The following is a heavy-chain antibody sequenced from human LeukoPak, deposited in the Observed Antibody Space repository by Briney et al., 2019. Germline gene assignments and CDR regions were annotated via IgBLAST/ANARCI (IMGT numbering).Heavy chain of an antibody. CDR3: TSDARVGCSSTSCLQIDY. J-gene: IGHJ4*02. CDR1: GFTFSGSA. Sequence: GGSLRLSCAASGFTFSGSAMHWVRQASGKGLEWVGRIRSKANSYATAYAASVKGRFTISRDDSKNTAYLQMNSLKTEDTAVYYCTSDARVGCSSTSCLQIDYWGQGTLVTVSS. D-gene: IGHD2-2*01. CDR2: IRSKANSYAT. V-gene: IGHV3-73*01.